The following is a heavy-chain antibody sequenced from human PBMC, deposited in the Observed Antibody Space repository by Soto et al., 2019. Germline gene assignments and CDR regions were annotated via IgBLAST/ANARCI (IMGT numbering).Heavy chain of an antibody. V-gene: IGHV3-23*01. Sequence: EVQLLESGGGLVQPGGSLRLSCAASGFTFSSYAMKWVRQAPGKGREWVSLIGESGTPTYYADSVEGRFTISRDNSGNTLFLEMYSLRAEDTAVYYCARYIPGVRYYGMDVWGQGTTVTVSS. CDR3: ARYIPGVRYYGMDV. CDR1: GFTFSSYA. D-gene: IGHD2-2*01. CDR2: IGESGTPT. J-gene: IGHJ6*02.